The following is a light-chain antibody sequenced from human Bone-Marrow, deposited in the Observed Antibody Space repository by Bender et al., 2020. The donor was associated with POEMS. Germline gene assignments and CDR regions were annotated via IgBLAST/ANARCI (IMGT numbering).Light chain of an antibody. CDR1: RYNIGAGYD. V-gene: IGLV1-40*01. J-gene: IGLJ2*01. CDR2: GNS. CDR3: QSYASSRSGPSAV. Sequence: QSVLTQPPSVSGAPGQRVTISCTGSRYNIGAGYDVHWYQQLPGKAPKPLIYGNSNRPSGVPDRFSGSNSGTSASLTIGEFQAGDEGDYYCQSYASSRSGPSAVLCGGTKLTVL.